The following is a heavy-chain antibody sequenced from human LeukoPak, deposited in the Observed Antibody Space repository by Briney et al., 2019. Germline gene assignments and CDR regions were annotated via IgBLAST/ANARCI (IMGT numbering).Heavy chain of an antibody. CDR2: ILTSGST. Sequence: SETLSLTCTVSGGSISSYYWSWIRQSAGKGLEWIGRILTSGSTNYNPSLKSRVTISVDTSKNQFSLKLSSVTAADTAVYYCARDRAGGLRFVEWLSAFDYWGQGTLVTVSS. D-gene: IGHD3-3*01. CDR3: ARDRAGGLRFVEWLSAFDY. J-gene: IGHJ4*02. CDR1: GGSISSYY. V-gene: IGHV4-4*07.